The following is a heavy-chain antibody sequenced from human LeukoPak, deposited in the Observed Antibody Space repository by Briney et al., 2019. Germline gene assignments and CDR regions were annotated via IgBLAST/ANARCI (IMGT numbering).Heavy chain of an antibody. CDR3: AREGSMGLTGTYHFDY. CDR2: IIPIFGIA. V-gene: IGHV1-69*17. D-gene: IGHD1-7*01. CDR1: GGTYISYA. Sequence: SVKVSCKASGGTYISYALSWVRQAPGQGLEWMGGIIPIFGIANYAQKFQGRVTITADKSTSTAYMELSSLRSEDTAVYYCAREGSMGLTGTYHFDYWGQGTLVTVSS. J-gene: IGHJ4*02.